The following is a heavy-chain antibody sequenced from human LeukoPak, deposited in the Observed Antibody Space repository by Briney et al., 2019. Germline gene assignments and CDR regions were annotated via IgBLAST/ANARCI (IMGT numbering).Heavy chain of an antibody. CDR1: GFTFSSYD. D-gene: IGHD2-2*01. J-gene: IGHJ6*03. Sequence: GGSLRLSCATSGFTFSSYDMSWVRQAPGKGLEWVSSITLSGGSTFYADSVKGRFTISRDNSKNTLYLQMNSLGAEDTAVYYCAKRGNPAVGHHYLDVWGEGTTVSVSS. CDR3: AKRGNPAVGHHYLDV. V-gene: IGHV3-23*01. CDR2: ITLSGGST.